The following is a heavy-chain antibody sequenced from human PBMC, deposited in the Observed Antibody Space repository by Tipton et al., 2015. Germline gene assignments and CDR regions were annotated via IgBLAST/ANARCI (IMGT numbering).Heavy chain of an antibody. V-gene: IGHV1-24*01. CDR2: FDPEDGET. CDR3: ATLPYHDSLTGNLKDY. CDR1: GSTLTEIS. Sequence: QVQLVQSGAEVKKPGASVKVSCQVSGSTLTEISMYWVRQAPGKGLEWMGGFDPEDGETIYAQKFQGRVTMTEDTSTDTAYMELSSLRSEDTAVYYCATLPYHDSLTGNLKDYWGQGTLVTVAP. D-gene: IGHD3-9*01. J-gene: IGHJ4*02.